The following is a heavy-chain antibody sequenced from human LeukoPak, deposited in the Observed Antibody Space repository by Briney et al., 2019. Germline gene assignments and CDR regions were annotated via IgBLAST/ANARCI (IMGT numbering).Heavy chain of an antibody. J-gene: IGHJ4*02. D-gene: IGHD3-9*01. V-gene: IGHV3-23*01. CDR2: ISGSGGST. Sequence: GGSLRLSCAASGFTFSSYAMSWVRQAPGKGLEWVSAISGSGGSTYYADSVKGRFTISRDNSKNTLYLQMNNLRAEDTAVYYCAKVRYFDWLLSARFSPSWGQGTLVTVSS. CDR3: AKVRYFDWLLSARFSPS. CDR1: GFTFSSYA.